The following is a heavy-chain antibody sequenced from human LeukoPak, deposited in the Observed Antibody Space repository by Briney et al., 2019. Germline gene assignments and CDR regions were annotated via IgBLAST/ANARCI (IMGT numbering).Heavy chain of an antibody. CDR3: ARDRWLESLDYYYGMDV. J-gene: IGHJ6*02. CDR1: GFTFDDYA. Sequence: GGSLRLSCAASGFTFDDYAMHWVRQAPGKGLEWVAVISYDGSNKYYADSAKGRFTISRDNSKNTLYLQMNSLRAEDTAVYYCARDRWLESLDYYYGMDVWGQGTTVTVSS. CDR2: ISYDGSNK. D-gene: IGHD6-19*01. V-gene: IGHV3-30-3*01.